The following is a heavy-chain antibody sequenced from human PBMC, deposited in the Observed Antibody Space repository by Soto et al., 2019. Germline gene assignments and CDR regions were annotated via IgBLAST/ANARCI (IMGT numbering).Heavy chain of an antibody. CDR1: GFTFSSYG. CDR2: ISYDGSNK. CDR3: ATGGVVPAAIIYYYYYMDV. Sequence: QVQLVESGGGVVQPGRSLRLSCAASGFTFSSYGMHWVRQAPGKGLEWVAVISYDGSNKYYADSVKGRFTISRDNSKNTLYLKMTSLRAEDTAVYYCATGGVVPAAIIYYYYYMDVWGKGTTVTVSS. D-gene: IGHD2-2*02. J-gene: IGHJ6*03. V-gene: IGHV3-30*03.